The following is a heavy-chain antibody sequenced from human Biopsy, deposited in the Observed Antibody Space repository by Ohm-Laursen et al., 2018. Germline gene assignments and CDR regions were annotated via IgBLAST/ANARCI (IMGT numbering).Heavy chain of an antibody. V-gene: IGHV1-24*01. J-gene: IGHJ4*02. D-gene: IGHD1-1*01. CDR1: GYTFTSYY. Sequence: SSVKVSCKASGYTFTSYYLHWVRQAPGQGLEWMGGFAPENGRIVYSQKFQGRVTMTEDTSTSTAYMEVWRLGSDDTAVYYCAADINVWNVNYWGQGTQVIVSS. CDR3: AADINVWNVNY. CDR2: FAPENGRI.